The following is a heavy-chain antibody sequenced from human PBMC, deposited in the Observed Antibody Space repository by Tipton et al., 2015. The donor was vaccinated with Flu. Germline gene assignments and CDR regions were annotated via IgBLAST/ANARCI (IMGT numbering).Heavy chain of an antibody. CDR2: IYTSGST. CDR3: ARSRSGKVDY. CDR1: GSSISSYY. J-gene: IGHJ4*02. V-gene: IGHV4-4*07. Sequence: LRLSCTVSGSSISSYYWSWIRQPAGKGLEWIGRIYTSGSTDYNPSLKSRVTMSVDTSKNQFSLKLSSVTAADTAVYYCARSRSGKVDYWGQGTLVTVSS. D-gene: IGHD3-10*01.